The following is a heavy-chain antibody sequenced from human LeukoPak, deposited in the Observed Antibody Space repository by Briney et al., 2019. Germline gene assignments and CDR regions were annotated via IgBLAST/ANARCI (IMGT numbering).Heavy chain of an antibody. CDR2: IYSGGST. CDR3: ARGGIAAAHHFDY. CDR1: GFTVSSNY. D-gene: IGHD6-13*01. V-gene: IGHV3-53*01. Sequence: GGSLRLSCAASGFTVSSNYMSWVRQAPGKGLEWVSVIYSGGSTYYADSVKGRFTISRDNSKNTLYLQMNSLRAEDTAVYYCARGGIAAAHHFDYWGQGTLVTVSS. J-gene: IGHJ4*02.